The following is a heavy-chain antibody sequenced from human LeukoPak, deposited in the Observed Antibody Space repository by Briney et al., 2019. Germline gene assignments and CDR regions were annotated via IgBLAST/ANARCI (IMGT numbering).Heavy chain of an antibody. V-gene: IGHV1-69*02. CDR1: GGTFSSYT. Sequence: GASVKVSCKASGGTFSSYTISWVRQAPGQGLEWMGRIIPILGIANYAQKLQGRVTMTTDTSTSTAYMELRSLRSDDTAVYYCARVVVVIGAFDIWGQGTMVTVSS. J-gene: IGHJ3*02. D-gene: IGHD3-22*01. CDR2: IIPILGIA. CDR3: ARVVVVIGAFDI.